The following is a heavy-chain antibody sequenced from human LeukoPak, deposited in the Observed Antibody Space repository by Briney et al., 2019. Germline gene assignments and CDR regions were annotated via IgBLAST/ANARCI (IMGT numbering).Heavy chain of an antibody. CDR1: GFSFSSYG. CDR2: ISDSGDST. V-gene: IGHV3-23*01. J-gene: IGHJ3*02. Sequence: GGTLRLSCAASGFSFSSYGMGWVRQAPGKGLEWVSGISDSGDSTYYADSVKGRFTISRDISKNTLFLQMNSLRAEDTAVYYCAKIQGWFNAAFHIGGQGTMVTVSS. D-gene: IGHD6-19*01. CDR3: AKIQGWFNAAFHI.